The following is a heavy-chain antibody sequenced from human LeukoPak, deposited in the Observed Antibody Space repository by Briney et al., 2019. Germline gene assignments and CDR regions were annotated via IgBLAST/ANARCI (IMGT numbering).Heavy chain of an antibody. V-gene: IGHV3-15*01. CDR2: IKSNAEGGTT. J-gene: IGHJ3*02. D-gene: IGHD2-2*01. CDR1: GFTFSNAW. CDR3: AKAYCSSTSCRAVDI. Sequence: GGSLRLSCATSGFTFSNAWMSWVCQAPGRGLEWVGRIKSNAEGGTTDYAAPVKGRFTISRDDSKNTLYLQMNSLKTEDTAVYYCAKAYCSSTSCRAVDIWGQGTMVTVSS.